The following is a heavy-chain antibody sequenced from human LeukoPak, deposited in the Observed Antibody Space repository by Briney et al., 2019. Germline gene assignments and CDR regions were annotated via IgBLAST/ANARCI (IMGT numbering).Heavy chain of an antibody. CDR3: ARMDIVATVGFDY. D-gene: IGHD5-12*01. CDR1: GFTFSSNW. V-gene: IGHV3-74*01. Sequence: GGSLRLSCAASGFTFSSNWMHWVRQAPGKGLVWVSHITNDGGTTTYADSVKGRFTIFRDNAKNSLYLQMNSLRAEDTAVYYCARMDIVATVGFDYWGQGTLVTVSS. CDR2: ITNDGGTT. J-gene: IGHJ4*02.